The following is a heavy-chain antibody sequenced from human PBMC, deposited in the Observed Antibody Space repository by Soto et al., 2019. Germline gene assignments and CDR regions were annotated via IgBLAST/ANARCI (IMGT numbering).Heavy chain of an antibody. CDR1: GYTFTGYY. D-gene: IGHD3-16*02. Sequence: ASVKVSCKASGYTFTGYYMHWVRQAPGQGLEWMGWINPNSGGTNYAQKFQGRVTMTRDTSISTAYLELSRLRSDDTAVYYCARRSSATTLRVVMEYGLDVWGQGTTVTVSS. CDR3: ARRSSATTLRVVMEYGLDV. V-gene: IGHV1-2*02. J-gene: IGHJ6*02. CDR2: INPNSGGT.